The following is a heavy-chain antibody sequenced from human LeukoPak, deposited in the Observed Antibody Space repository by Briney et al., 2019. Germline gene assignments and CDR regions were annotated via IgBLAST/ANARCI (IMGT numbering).Heavy chain of an antibody. CDR1: GYTFTSYG. D-gene: IGHD1-1*01. CDR2: ISAYNGNT. V-gene: IGHV1-18*01. Sequence: ASVKVSCKASGYTFTSYGISWVRQAPGQGLEWMGWISAYNGNTNYAQKLQGRVTMTTDTSTSTAYMELRSLRSDDTAVYYCARDQVVGRVHGRGRSMGYWGQGTLVTVSS. CDR3: ARDQVVGRVHGRGRSMGY. J-gene: IGHJ4*02.